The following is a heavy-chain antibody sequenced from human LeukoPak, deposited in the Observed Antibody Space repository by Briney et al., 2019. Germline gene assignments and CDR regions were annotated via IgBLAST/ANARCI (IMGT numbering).Heavy chain of an antibody. CDR1: GYTFTSYD. D-gene: IGHD2-15*01. CDR2: MNPNSGNT. Sequence: ASVKVSCKASGYTFTSYDINWVRQATGQGLEWMGWMNPNSGNTGYAQKFQGRVTITRNTSISTAYMDLSSLRSEDTAVYYCAKVALVVAAYSVDYWGQGTLVTVSS. V-gene: IGHV1-8*03. CDR3: AKVALVVAAYSVDY. J-gene: IGHJ4*02.